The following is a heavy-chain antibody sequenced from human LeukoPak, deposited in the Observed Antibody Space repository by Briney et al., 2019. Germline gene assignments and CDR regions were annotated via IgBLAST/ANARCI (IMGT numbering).Heavy chain of an antibody. CDR1: GGSISSYY. Sequence: SETLSLTCTVSGGSISSYYWSWIRQPPGKGLEWIGYIYYSGSTNYNPSLKSRVTISVDTSKNQFSLKLSSVTAADTAVYYCVREKKEKLYYYGSGSYYFDYWGQGTLVTVSS. CDR3: VREKKEKLYYYGSGSYYFDY. J-gene: IGHJ4*02. D-gene: IGHD3-10*01. V-gene: IGHV4-59*01. CDR2: IYYSGST.